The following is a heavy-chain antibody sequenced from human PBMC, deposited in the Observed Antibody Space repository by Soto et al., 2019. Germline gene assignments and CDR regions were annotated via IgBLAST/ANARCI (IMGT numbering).Heavy chain of an antibody. CDR1: GYTSSNYD. CDR2: ISAYNNHT. D-gene: IGHD2-21*01. J-gene: IGHJ3*02. Sequence: QVQLVQSGAELRNPGASVKVSCKTSGYTSSNYDVSWVRQAPGQGLEWMGRISAYNNHTNYALHFQGRVTLTADTSTSTPYMELRSLRSDDTADYYCVCCGIDCYESVYAVDMWGQGTLVTVPS. CDR3: VCCGIDCYESVYAVDM. V-gene: IGHV1-18*01.